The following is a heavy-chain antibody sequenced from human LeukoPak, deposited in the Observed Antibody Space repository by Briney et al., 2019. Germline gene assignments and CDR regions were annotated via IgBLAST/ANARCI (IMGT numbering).Heavy chain of an antibody. D-gene: IGHD3-10*01. Sequence: PSETLSLTCTVSGGSISSYYWSWIRQPPGKGLEWIGYIYYSGSTNYNPSLKSRVTISVDTSKNQFSLKLSSVTAADTAVYYWARGYYGSGSYWNPWGKGPLVTVSS. V-gene: IGHV4-59*01. CDR1: GGSISSYY. CDR2: IYYSGST. CDR3: ARGYYGSGSYWNP. J-gene: IGHJ5*02.